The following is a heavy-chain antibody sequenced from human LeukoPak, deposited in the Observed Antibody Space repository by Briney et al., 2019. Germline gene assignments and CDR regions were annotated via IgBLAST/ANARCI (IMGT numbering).Heavy chain of an antibody. V-gene: IGHV3-30*01. CDR1: GFTFSSYA. CDR2: ISYDGNNK. D-gene: IGHD1-26*01. J-gene: IGHJ4*02. CDR3: AREPHSSGSYYAFDY. Sequence: GKSLRLSCAASGFTFSSYAVNWVGQAPGKGLEWGAVISYDGNNKYYADSVKGRLTISRDNSKNTLYLQMNSLRAEDTAVYFCAREPHSSGSYYAFDYWGQGALVTVSS.